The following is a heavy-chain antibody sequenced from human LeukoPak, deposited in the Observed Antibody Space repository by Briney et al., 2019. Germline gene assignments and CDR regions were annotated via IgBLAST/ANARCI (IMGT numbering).Heavy chain of an antibody. J-gene: IGHJ6*02. CDR1: GGSISSSSYY. V-gene: IGHV4-39*01. CDR2: IYYSGST. CDR3: AMHITGYSSSWYPYGMDV. D-gene: IGHD6-13*01. Sequence: SETLSLTCTVSGGSISSSSYYWGWIRQPPGKGLEWIGSIYYSGSTYYNPSLKSRVTISVDTSKNQFSLKLSSVTAADTAVYYCAMHITGYSSSWYPYGMDVWGQGTTVTVSS.